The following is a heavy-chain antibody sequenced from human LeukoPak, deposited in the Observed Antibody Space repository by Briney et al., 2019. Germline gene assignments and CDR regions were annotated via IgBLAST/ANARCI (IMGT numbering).Heavy chain of an antibody. Sequence: ASVKVSGKASGYTFTGYYMHWVRQAPGQGLEWMGWINPNSGGTNYAQKLQGRVTMTTDTSTSTAYMELRSLRSDDTAVYYCAIPYYYDSSGYYNQYYFDYWGQGTLVTVSS. CDR3: AIPYYYDSSGYYNQYYFDY. V-gene: IGHV1-2*02. CDR1: GYTFTGYY. CDR2: INPNSGGT. D-gene: IGHD3-22*01. J-gene: IGHJ4*02.